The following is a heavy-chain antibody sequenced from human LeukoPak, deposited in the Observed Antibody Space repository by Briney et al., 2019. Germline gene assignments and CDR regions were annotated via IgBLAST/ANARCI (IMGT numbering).Heavy chain of an antibody. CDR2: TSRSRSYI. CDR1: GFTFSSYS. Sequence: GGSLRLSCAASGFTFSSYSMNWVRQAPGKGLEGVSSTSRSRSYIFYTDPVKGRFPISRDNAKNSLYLQMNSLRAEDTAVYYCERDQSMYSSGLAGYWGQGTLVTVSS. CDR3: ERDQSMYSSGLAGY. V-gene: IGHV3-21*01. D-gene: IGHD6-19*01. J-gene: IGHJ4*02.